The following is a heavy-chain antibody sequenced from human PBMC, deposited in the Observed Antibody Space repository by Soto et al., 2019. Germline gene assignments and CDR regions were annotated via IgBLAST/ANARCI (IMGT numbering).Heavy chain of an antibody. J-gene: IGHJ6*03. CDR3: AGTTSHQWYYMDV. CDR1: GASVSSNSAA. Sequence: QTLPLTVAFSGASVSSNSAAWTGSRLSPSRGLEWLARTYYRSRWYNDYAVSVRSRITVNPDTSKNQFSLQLTSVTPEDTAVYYCAGTTSHQWYYMDVWGKGTTLTVSS. CDR2: TYYRSRWYN. D-gene: IGHD1-7*01. V-gene: IGHV6-1*01.